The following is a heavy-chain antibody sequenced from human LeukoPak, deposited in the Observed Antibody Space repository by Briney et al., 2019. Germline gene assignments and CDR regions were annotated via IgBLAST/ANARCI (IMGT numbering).Heavy chain of an antibody. J-gene: IGHJ6*03. D-gene: IGHD3-10*01. CDR2: INHSGST. CDR3: ARVTPYYWVEFSYYYYMDV. V-gene: IGHV4-39*07. Sequence: PSQTLSLTCTVSGGSISSGSYYWSRIRQPPGKGLEWIGEINHSGSTNYNPSLKSRVTISVDTSKNQFSLKLSSVTAADTAVYYCARVTPYYWVEFSYYYYMDVWGKGTTVTVSS. CDR1: GGSISSGSYY.